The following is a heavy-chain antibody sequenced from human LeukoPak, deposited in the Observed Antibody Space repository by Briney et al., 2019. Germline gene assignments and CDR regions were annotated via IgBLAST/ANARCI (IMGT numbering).Heavy chain of an antibody. J-gene: IGHJ4*02. D-gene: IGHD3-3*02. CDR3: ARDPSNTVGRSIYFDY. Sequence: VASVKVSCKASGFAFNKYGFSWVRQAPGQGPEWLGWISAYDGRTNYAQNLQGRLTLTTDTSTTTAYMELRSLTSDDTAVYYCARDPSNTVGRSIYFDYWGQGTLVTVSS. CDR1: GFAFNKYG. CDR2: ISAYDGRT. V-gene: IGHV1-18*01.